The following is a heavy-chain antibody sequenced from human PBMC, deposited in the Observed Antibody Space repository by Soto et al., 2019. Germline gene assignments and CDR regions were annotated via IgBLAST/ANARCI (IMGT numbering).Heavy chain of an antibody. J-gene: IGHJ3*02. CDR2: ISAYNGNT. CDR3: ARDRRGYPFSPRADAFDI. V-gene: IGHV1-18*04. Sequence: ASVKVSCEACGYTFTSYGISWVRQAPGQGLEWMGWISAYNGNTNYAQKLQGRVTMTTDTSTSTAYMELRSLRSDDTAVYYCARDRRGYPFSPRADAFDIWGPGTMVT. D-gene: IGHD3-3*02. CDR1: GYTFTSYG.